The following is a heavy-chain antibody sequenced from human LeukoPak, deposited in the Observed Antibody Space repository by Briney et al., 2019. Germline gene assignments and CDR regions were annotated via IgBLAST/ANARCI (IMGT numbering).Heavy chain of an antibody. Sequence: PGRSLRLSCAASGFTFSSYAMHWVRQAPGKGLEWVAVISYDGSNKYYADSVKGRFTISRDNSKNTLYLQMNSLRAEDTAVYYCAKDLGDYANYYYYYGMDVWGQGTTVTVSS. J-gene: IGHJ6*02. CDR3: AKDLGDYANYYYYYGMDV. V-gene: IGHV3-30-3*01. CDR2: ISYDGSNK. CDR1: GFTFSSYA. D-gene: IGHD4-17*01.